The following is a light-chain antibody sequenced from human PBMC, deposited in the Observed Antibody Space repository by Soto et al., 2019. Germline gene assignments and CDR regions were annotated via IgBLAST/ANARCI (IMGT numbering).Light chain of an antibody. CDR2: LAS. J-gene: IGKJ3*01. CDR1: QSINNR. Sequence: DIQMTQSPSTLSASVGDRVTITCRASQSINNRLAWYQQKPGKAPKFLLYLASSLASGVPSRFSGTESGTEFTLTISSLQPDDFATYYCQQYYSYPFTFGPGTKVDIK. V-gene: IGKV1-5*03. CDR3: QQYYSYPFT.